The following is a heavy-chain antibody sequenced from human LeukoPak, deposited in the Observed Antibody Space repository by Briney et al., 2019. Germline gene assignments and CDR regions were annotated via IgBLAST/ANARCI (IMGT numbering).Heavy chain of an antibody. CDR2: TYYRSKWYN. V-gene: IGHV6-1*01. D-gene: IGHD6-19*01. CDR1: GDSVSSNSAA. J-gene: IGHJ4*02. Sequence: SQTLSLTCAISGDSVSSNSAAWDWIRQSPSRGLEWLGRTYYRSKWYNYYPVSVKSRITIIPDTSKNQFSLQLNSVTPEDTAIFYCARGGLAVASLDFWGQGTLVTVSS. CDR3: ARGGLAVASLDF.